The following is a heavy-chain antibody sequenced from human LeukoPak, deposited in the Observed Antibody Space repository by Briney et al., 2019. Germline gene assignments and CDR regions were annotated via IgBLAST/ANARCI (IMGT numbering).Heavy chain of an antibody. J-gene: IGHJ6*02. V-gene: IGHV1-69*13. CDR2: IIPIFGTA. CDR3: ARYCSSTSCYYYYGMDV. Sequence: SVKVSCKASGYTFTGYYMHWVRQAPGQGLEWMGRIIPIFGTANYAQKFQGRVTITADESTSTAYMELSSLRSEDTAVYYCARYCSSTSCYYYYGMDVWGQGTTVTVSS. CDR1: GYTFTGYY. D-gene: IGHD2-2*01.